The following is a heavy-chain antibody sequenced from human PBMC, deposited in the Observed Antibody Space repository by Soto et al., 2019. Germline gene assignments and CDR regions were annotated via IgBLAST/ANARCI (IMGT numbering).Heavy chain of an antibody. CDR2: ISAYNGNT. V-gene: IGHV1-18*04. CDR3: ARDGGGIAAAGTGYYYGMDV. Sequence: SVKVSCKASGYTFTSYGISWVRQAPGQGLEWMGWISAYNGNTNYAQKLQGRVTMTTDTSTSTAYMGLRSLRSDDTAVYYCARDGGGIAAAGTGYYYGMDVWGQGTTVTVSS. CDR1: GYTFTSYG. D-gene: IGHD6-13*01. J-gene: IGHJ6*02.